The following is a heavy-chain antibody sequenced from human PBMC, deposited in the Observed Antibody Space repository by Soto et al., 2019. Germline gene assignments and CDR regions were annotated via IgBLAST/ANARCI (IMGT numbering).Heavy chain of an antibody. D-gene: IGHD3-10*01. CDR3: ARGDYYGSGSYYKGAHYYYYYMDV. V-gene: IGHV1-46*03. J-gene: IGHJ6*03. Sequence: GASVKVSCKASGYTFTSYYMHWVRQAPGQGLEWKGIINPSGGNTSYAQKFQGRVTMTRDTSTSTVYMELSSLRSEDTAVYYCARGDYYGSGSYYKGAHYYYYYMDVWGKGTTVTVSS. CDR1: GYTFTSYY. CDR2: INPSGGNT.